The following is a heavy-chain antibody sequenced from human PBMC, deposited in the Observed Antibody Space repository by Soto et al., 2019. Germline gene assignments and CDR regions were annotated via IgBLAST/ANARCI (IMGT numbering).Heavy chain of an antibody. Sequence: QVQLVESGGGVVQPGRSLRLSCAASGFTFSSYGMHWVRQAPGKGLEWVAVISYDGSNKCYADSVKGRFTISRDNSKNTLYLQMNSLRAEDTAVYYCAKDEDSSSIVYWGQGTLVTVSS. CDR2: ISYDGSNK. CDR3: AKDEDSSSIVY. D-gene: IGHD6-6*01. CDR1: GFTFSSYG. V-gene: IGHV3-30*18. J-gene: IGHJ4*02.